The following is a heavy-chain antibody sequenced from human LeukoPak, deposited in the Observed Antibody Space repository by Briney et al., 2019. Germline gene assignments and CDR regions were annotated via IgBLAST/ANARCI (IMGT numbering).Heavy chain of an antibody. CDR3: ASQPQTRYYYDSSGYYSFDY. D-gene: IGHD3-22*01. J-gene: IGHJ4*02. V-gene: IGHV3-9*01. CDR1: GFTFDDYA. Sequence: PGGSPRLSCAASGFTFDDYAMHWVRQAPGKGLEWVSGISWNSGSIGYADSVKGRFTISRDNAKNSLYLQMNSLRAEDTALYYCASQPQTRYYYDSSGYYSFDYWGQGTLVTVSS. CDR2: ISWNSGSI.